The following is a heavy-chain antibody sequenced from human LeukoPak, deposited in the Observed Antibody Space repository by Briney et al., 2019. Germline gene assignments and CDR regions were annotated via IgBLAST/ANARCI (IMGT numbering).Heavy chain of an antibody. V-gene: IGHV3-21*01. D-gene: IGHD5-24*01. J-gene: IGHJ4*02. CDR1: GFTFSDAW. CDR2: ISSSSSYI. Sequence: PGGSLRLSCAASGFTFSDAWMSWVRQAPGKGLEWVSSISSSSSYIYYADSVKGRFTISRDNAKNSLYLQMNSLRAEDTAVYYCARARDGYNYGDYWGQGTLVTVSS. CDR3: ARARDGYNYGDY.